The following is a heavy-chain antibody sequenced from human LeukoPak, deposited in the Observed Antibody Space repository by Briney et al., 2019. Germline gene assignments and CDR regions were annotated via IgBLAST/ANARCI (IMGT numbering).Heavy chain of an antibody. D-gene: IGHD3-22*01. Sequence: PGGSLRLSCAASGFTFSNYWMHWVRQAPGEGLVWVSLINDDGTSTVCADSVKGRFTISRDNAKNTLYLQMNSLRAEDTALYYCARRIVTYYYDSSGSLDAFDIWGQGTMVTVSS. CDR3: ARRIVTYYYDSSGSLDAFDI. V-gene: IGHV3-74*01. CDR2: INDDGTST. CDR1: GFTFSNYW. J-gene: IGHJ3*02.